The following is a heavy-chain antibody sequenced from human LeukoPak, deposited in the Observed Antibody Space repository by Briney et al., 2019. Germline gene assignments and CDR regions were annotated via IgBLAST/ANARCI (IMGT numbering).Heavy chain of an antibody. D-gene: IGHD2-2*01. CDR3: ARRTPSTAFDY. CDR1: GFTFSSYA. CDR2: ISYDGSNK. V-gene: IGHV3-30*14. Sequence: GGSLRLSCAASGFTFSSYAMHWVRQAPGKGLEWVAVISYDGSNKYYADSVKGRFTISRDNSKNTLYLQMNSLRAEDTAVYYCARRTPSTAFDYWGQGTLVTVSS. J-gene: IGHJ4*02.